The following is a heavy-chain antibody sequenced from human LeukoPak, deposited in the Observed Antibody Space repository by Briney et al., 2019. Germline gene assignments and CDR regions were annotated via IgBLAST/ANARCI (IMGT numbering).Heavy chain of an antibody. D-gene: IGHD6-13*01. CDR3: ARAPGDSSSWYSGLDAFDI. J-gene: IGHJ3*02. CDR1: GGSISSYY. CDR2: IYYSGST. Sequence: SETLSLTCTVSGGSISSYYWSWIRQPPGKGLEWIGYIYYSGSTNYNPSLKSRVTISVDTSKNQFSLKLSSVTAADTAVYYCARAPGDSSSWYSGLDAFDIWGQGTMVTVSS. V-gene: IGHV4-59*01.